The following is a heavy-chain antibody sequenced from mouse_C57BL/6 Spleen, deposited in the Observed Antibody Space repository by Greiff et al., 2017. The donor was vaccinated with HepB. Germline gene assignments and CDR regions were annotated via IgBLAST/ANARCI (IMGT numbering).Heavy chain of an antibody. CDR2: IDPSDSYT. Sequence: VQLQQSGAELVMPGASVKLSCKASGYTFTSYWMHWVKQRPGQGLEWIGEIDPSDSYTNYNQKFKGKSTLTVDKSSSTAYMQLSSLTSEDSAVYYCARLDYYGSSNYWGQGTTLTVSS. J-gene: IGHJ2*01. CDR3: ARLDYYGSSNY. CDR1: GYTFTSYW. D-gene: IGHD1-1*01. V-gene: IGHV1-69*01.